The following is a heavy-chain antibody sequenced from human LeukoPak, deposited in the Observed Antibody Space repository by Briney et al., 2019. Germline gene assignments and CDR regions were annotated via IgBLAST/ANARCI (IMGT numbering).Heavy chain of an antibody. Sequence: GGSLRLSCAASGFTVSSNYMSWVRQAPGKGLEWVSVIYSGGSTYYADSVKGLFTISRDNSKNTLYLQMNSLRAEDTAVYYCARDSLKGGYYYDSSGYYCSYYYYGMDVWGRGTTVTVSS. V-gene: IGHV3-53*01. J-gene: IGHJ6*02. CDR3: ARDSLKGGYYYDSSGYYCSYYYYGMDV. D-gene: IGHD3-22*01. CDR2: IYSGGST. CDR1: GFTVSSNY.